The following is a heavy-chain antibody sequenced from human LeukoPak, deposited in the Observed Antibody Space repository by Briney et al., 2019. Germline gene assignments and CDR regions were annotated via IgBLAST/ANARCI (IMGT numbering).Heavy chain of an antibody. D-gene: IGHD2-8*02. CDR1: GFTFDDYA. CDR3: AKDIAARGVLDY. J-gene: IGHJ4*02. V-gene: IGHV3-9*01. Sequence: GGSLILSCAASGFTFDDYAMHWVRQAPGKGLEWVSGISWNSGSIGYADSVKGRFTISRDNAKNSLYLQMNSLRAEDTALYYCAKDIAARGVLDYWGQGTLVTVSS. CDR2: ISWNSGSI.